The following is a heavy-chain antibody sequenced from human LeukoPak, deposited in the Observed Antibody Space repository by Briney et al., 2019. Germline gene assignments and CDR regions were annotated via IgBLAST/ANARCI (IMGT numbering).Heavy chain of an antibody. CDR3: ARLRGSYFDS. J-gene: IGHJ4*02. V-gene: IGHV3-23*01. D-gene: IGHD1-26*01. Sequence: QPGGSLRLSCAASGFTFSTYAMSWVRQAPGKGLEWVSGISGSGDSTYYADSVKGRFTISRDNSWNTLYLHMNSLRAEDTAVYYCARLRGSYFDSWGQGTLVTVSS. CDR1: GFTFSTYA. CDR2: ISGSGDST.